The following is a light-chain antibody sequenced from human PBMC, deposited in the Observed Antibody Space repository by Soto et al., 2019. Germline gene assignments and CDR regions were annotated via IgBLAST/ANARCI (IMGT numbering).Light chain of an antibody. CDR2: AAS. Sequence: DIQMTQSPSSLSASLVDRVTITCRASQGIGVYLAWFQQKPGKVPRLLIYAASALQSGVPSRFSGGGSGTDFTLTINSLQPEDVATYYCQKYNSAPLTFGGGTKVEIK. CDR3: QKYNSAPLT. V-gene: IGKV1-27*01. CDR1: QGIGVY. J-gene: IGKJ4*01.